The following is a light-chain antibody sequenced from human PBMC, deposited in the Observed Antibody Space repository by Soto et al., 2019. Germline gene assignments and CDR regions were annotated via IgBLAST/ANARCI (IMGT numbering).Light chain of an antibody. Sequence: EIVLTQSPATLSFSPGERATLSCRASQSVDKYLVWYQQKPGQAPRLLIYDASSRATGIPARFSGSGSGTDFTLTINSLEPEDFAVYYCQQSSNWPLTFGGGTKVEIK. CDR1: QSVDKY. CDR3: QQSSNWPLT. J-gene: IGKJ4*01. V-gene: IGKV3-11*01. CDR2: DAS.